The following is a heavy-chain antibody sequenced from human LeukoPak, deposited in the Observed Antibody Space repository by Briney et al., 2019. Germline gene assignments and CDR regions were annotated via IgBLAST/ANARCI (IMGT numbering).Heavy chain of an antibody. Sequence: PGRSLRLSCAASGFTFSSYWMHWVRQAPGKGLVWVSRINSDGSSTSYADSVKGRFTNSRDNAKNTLYLQMNSLRAEDTAVYYCARDSRRELRAFDYWGQGTLVTVSS. V-gene: IGHV3-74*01. J-gene: IGHJ4*02. CDR2: INSDGSST. D-gene: IGHD1-7*01. CDR3: ARDSRRELRAFDY. CDR1: GFTFSSYW.